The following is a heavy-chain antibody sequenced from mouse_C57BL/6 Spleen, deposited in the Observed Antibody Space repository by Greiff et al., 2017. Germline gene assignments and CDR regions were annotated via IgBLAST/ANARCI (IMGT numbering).Heavy chain of an antibody. J-gene: IGHJ2*01. CDR3: ARRGDGYYYFDY. V-gene: IGHV1-52*01. CDR2: IDPSDSET. CDR1: GYTFTSYW. Sequence: QVQLQQPGAELVRPGSSVKLSCKASGYTFTSYWMHWVKQRPIQGLEWIGNIDPSDSETHYNQKFKDKATLTVDKSSSTAYMQLSSLTSEDSAVYYCARRGDGYYYFDYWGQGTTLTVSS. D-gene: IGHD2-3*01.